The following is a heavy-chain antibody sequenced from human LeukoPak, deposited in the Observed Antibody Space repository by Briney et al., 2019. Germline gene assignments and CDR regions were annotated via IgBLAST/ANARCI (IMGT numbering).Heavy chain of an antibody. V-gene: IGHV4-59*08. CDR1: GGSISSYY. J-gene: IGHJ5*02. D-gene: IGHD6-13*01. CDR3: ARPPGVAAAWFDP. CDR2: IYYSGST. Sequence: PSETLSLTCTVSGGSISSYYWSWIREPPGKGLEWIGYIYYSGSTNYNPSLKSRVTISVDMSRNHFSLKLSSVTAADTAVYYCARPPGVAAAWFDPWGQGTLVTVSS.